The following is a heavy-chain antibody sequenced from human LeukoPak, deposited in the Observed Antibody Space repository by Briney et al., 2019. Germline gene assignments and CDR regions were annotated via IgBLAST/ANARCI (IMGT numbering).Heavy chain of an antibody. J-gene: IGHJ4*02. Sequence: PETLSLTCTVSGGSISSYYWSWIRQPPGKGLEWIGYIYYSGSTNYNPSLKSRVTISVDTSKNQFSLKLSSVTAADTAVYYCARQLYSSGWYDYWGQGTLVTVSS. CDR2: IYYSGST. CDR3: ARQLYSSGWYDY. D-gene: IGHD6-19*01. CDR1: GGSISSYY. V-gene: IGHV4-59*08.